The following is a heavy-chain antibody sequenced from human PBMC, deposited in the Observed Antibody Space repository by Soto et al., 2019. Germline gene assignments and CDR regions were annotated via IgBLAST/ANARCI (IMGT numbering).Heavy chain of an antibody. V-gene: IGHV4-31*03. J-gene: IGHJ4*02. Sequence: SETLSLTCTVSGGSISSGGYYWSWIRQHPGKGLEWIGYIYYSGSTYYNPSLKSRVTISVDTSKNQFSLKLSSVTAADTAVYYCARSPIAVAGTFDYWGQGTLVTVSS. D-gene: IGHD6-19*01. CDR3: ARSPIAVAGTFDY. CDR2: IYYSGST. CDR1: GGSISSGGYY.